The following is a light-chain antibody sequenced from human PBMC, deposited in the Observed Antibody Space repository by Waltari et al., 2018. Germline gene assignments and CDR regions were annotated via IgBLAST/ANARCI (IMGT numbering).Light chain of an antibody. CDR1: SSDIGAYDY. CDR2: EIH. CDR3: DSLTVTNTWV. J-gene: IGLJ3*02. V-gene: IGLV2-14*03. Sequence: QSALTQPASVSGSPGQSITISCTGTSSDIGAYDYVSWYQQHPGKAPKLIIYEIHNRPPVVCNRFSGSKSADTTSLTISGLQTADEADYFYDSLTVTNTWVFGGGTKVTVL.